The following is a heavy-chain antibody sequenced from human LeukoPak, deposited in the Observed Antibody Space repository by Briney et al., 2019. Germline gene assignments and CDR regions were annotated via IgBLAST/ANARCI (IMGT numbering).Heavy chain of an antibody. D-gene: IGHD5-12*01. CDR2: ISFDESSE. J-gene: IGHJ4*02. V-gene: IGHV3-30*18. CDR3: AKEVGYGSPYFDY. CDR1: GFTFSNYS. Sequence: GGSLRLSCAASGFTFSNYSMHWVRQAPGKGLEWVALISFDESSEYYADSVKGRFSISRDNSKNTLYLQMNNARVDDTAVYYCAKEVGYGSPYFDYWGQGTLVTVSS.